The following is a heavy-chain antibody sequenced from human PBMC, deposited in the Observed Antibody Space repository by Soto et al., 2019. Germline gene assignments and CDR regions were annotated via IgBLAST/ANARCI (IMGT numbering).Heavy chain of an antibody. CDR1: GFTFSSYG. V-gene: IGHV3-30*18. CDR3: AKDRWGCSSTSCYEPHRYYYYGMDV. Sequence: QVQLVESGGGVVQPGRSLRLSCAASGFTFSSYGMHWVRQAPGKGLEWVAVISYDGSNKYYADSVKGRFTISRDNSKNTLYLQMNSLRAEDTAVYYCAKDRWGCSSTSCYEPHRYYYYGMDVWGQGTTVTVSS. CDR2: ISYDGSNK. J-gene: IGHJ6*02. D-gene: IGHD2-2*01.